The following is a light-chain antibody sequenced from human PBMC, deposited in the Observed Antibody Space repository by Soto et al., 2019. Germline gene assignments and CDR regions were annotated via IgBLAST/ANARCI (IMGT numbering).Light chain of an antibody. Sequence: EVLMTQSPATLSMSPGERATLSCRASQSVSSSVGWYQQKPGQAPRLLIYGASTRATGIPDRFSGSGSGTDFTLTISRLEPEDFATYYCQQLNSYPLTFGQGTKVDIK. CDR1: QSVSSS. CDR3: QQLNSYPLT. J-gene: IGKJ1*01. CDR2: GAS. V-gene: IGKV3D-15*01.